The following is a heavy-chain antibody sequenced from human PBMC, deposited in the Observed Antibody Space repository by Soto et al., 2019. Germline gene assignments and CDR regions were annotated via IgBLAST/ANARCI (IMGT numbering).Heavy chain of an antibody. D-gene: IGHD1-26*01. J-gene: IGHJ4*01. Sequence: ASVKVSCKASGYTFTSYGMNWVRQAPGRGLEWMGWINPGNGNTNYSQKCQGRVIIERDTSASTAYMELSSLRAEDTAVYYCARDVENGKHSYVYWGHGTLVTVSS. CDR2: INPGNGNT. V-gene: IGHV1-3*01. CDR1: GYTFTSYG. CDR3: ARDVENGKHSYVY.